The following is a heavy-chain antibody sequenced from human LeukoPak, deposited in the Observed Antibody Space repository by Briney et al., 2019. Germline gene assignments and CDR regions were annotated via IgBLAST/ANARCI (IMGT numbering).Heavy chain of an antibody. D-gene: IGHD2-15*01. J-gene: IGHJ4*02. V-gene: IGHV3-23*01. CDR3: AKNGGSQCYSHLDY. CDR1: GFTFSSYG. CDR2: TSGSGGST. Sequence: GGSLRLSCAASGFTFSSYGMTWVRQAPGKGLEWISGTSGSGGSTYYANSVKGRFTISRDNSKNTLYLEMNSLGAEDTAVYYCAKNGGSQCYSHLDYWGRGSLVTVSS.